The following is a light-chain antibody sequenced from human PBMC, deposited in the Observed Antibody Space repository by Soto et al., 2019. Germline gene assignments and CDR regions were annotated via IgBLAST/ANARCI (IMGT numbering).Light chain of an antibody. CDR2: DAY. CDR1: QSVSRY. Sequence: EVVLTQSPATLSLSPGERVTLSCRASQSVSRYLAWSQQKPGQAPRLLIYDAYTRATGIPDRFSGSGSGTEFTLTIRSLQPDDFATYYCKQYNSYPFTFGGGTKVDIK. V-gene: IGKV3D-15*01. J-gene: IGKJ4*01. CDR3: KQYNSYPFT.